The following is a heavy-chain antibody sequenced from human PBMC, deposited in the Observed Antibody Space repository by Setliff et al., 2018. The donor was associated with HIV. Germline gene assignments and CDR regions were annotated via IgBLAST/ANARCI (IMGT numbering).Heavy chain of an antibody. D-gene: IGHD3-22*01. V-gene: IGHV4-4*09. Sequence: KPSETLSLTCTVSGGSISSYYWSWVRQPPGKGLEWIGYIYTSGSTNYNPSLKSRVTISLDTSRNQFSLKLGSVAAADTAMYFCARQTYYYDNSGHNWFDPWGQGTLVTVSS. CDR1: GGSISSYY. CDR3: ARQTYYYDNSGHNWFDP. J-gene: IGHJ5*02. CDR2: IYTSGST.